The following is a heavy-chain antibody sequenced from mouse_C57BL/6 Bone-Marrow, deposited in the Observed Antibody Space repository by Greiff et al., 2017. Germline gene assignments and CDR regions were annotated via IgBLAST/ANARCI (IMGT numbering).Heavy chain of an antibody. J-gene: IGHJ4*01. D-gene: IGHD1-1*01. CDR1: GYTFTDYN. V-gene: IGHV1-18*01. Sequence: VQLQQSGPELVKPGASVKIPCKASGYTFTDYNMDWVKQSHGKSLEWIGDINPNNGGTIYNQKFKGKATLTVDKSSSTAYMELRSLTSEDTAVYYCARRIYYGSSYTYYYAMDYWGQGTSVTVSS. CDR3: ARRIYYGSSYTYYYAMDY. CDR2: INPNNGGT.